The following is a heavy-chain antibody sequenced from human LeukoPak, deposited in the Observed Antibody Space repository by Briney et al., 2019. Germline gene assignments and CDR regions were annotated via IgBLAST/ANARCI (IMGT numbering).Heavy chain of an antibody. J-gene: IGHJ4*02. D-gene: IGHD6-13*01. CDR2: IIPIFGTA. Sequence: SVKVSCKASGGTFSSYAISWVRQAPGQGLEWMGGIIPIFGTANYAQKFQGRVTITADESTSTAYMKLSSLRSEDTAVYYCAREPGIAAAGQGYWGQGTLVTVSS. CDR1: GGTFSSYA. V-gene: IGHV1-69*13. CDR3: AREPGIAAAGQGY.